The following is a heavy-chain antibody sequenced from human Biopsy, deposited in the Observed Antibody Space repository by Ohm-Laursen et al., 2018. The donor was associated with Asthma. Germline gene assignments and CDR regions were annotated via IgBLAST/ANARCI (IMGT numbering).Heavy chain of an antibody. CDR2: IYYSGNT. V-gene: IGHV4-39*01. Sequence: SETLSLTCPVSGGSIGTSTYYWGWIRQPPGKGLEWIASIYYSGNTYYNPSLKGVVTISLDTSNNQFSLRLSSVTAADTAVYYCARLWEEVDCWGQGTLVTVSS. J-gene: IGHJ4*02. CDR1: GGSIGTSTYY. CDR3: ARLWEEVDC. D-gene: IGHD1-26*01.